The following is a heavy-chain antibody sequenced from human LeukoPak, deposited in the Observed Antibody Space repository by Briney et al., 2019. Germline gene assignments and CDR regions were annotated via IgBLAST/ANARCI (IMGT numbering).Heavy chain of an antibody. CDR3: AKDSIAVAGSLDAFDI. V-gene: IGHV3-23*01. J-gene: IGHJ3*02. D-gene: IGHD6-19*01. CDR1: GFTFSSYA. CDR2: ISGSGGST. Sequence: GGSLRLSCAASGFTFSSYAMSWVRQAPGKGLEWVSAISGSGGSTYYADSVKGRFTISRDNSKNTLYLQMNSLRAEDTAVYYCAKDSIAVAGSLDAFDIWGQGTMVTVSS.